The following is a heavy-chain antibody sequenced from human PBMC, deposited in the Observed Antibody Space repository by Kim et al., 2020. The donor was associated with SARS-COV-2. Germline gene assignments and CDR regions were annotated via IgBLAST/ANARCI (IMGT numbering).Heavy chain of an antibody. D-gene: IGHD3-3*01. CDR3: ASCAVFGVVTPCYFDY. CDR1: GFTFTTYT. V-gene: IGHV3-30-3*01. J-gene: IGHJ4*02. CDR2: LPYDGSNE. Sequence: GGSLRLSCAASGFTFTTYTMHWVRQAPGKGLQWVAVLPYDGSNEYYADSVKGRFTISKDSSENTLYLQMNSLRPEDTAVYFCASCAVFGVVTPCYFDYWGQGTLVTVSS.